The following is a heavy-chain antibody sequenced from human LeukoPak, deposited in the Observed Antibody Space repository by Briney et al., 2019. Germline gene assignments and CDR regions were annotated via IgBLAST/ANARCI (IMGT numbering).Heavy chain of an antibody. V-gene: IGHV3-33*01. Sequence: GGSLRLSCAAPGFTFSSYGMHWVRQAPGKGLEWVAVIWYDGSNKYYADSVKGRFTISRDNSKNTLYLQMNSLRAEDAAVYYCARDKAAAGTVLFDYWGQGTLVTVSS. CDR2: IWYDGSNK. D-gene: IGHD6-13*01. J-gene: IGHJ4*02. CDR1: GFTFSSYG. CDR3: ARDKAAAGTVLFDY.